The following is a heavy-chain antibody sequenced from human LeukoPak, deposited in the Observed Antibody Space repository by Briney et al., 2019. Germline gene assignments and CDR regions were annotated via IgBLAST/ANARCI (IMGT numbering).Heavy chain of an antibody. Sequence: SGGSLRLSCAASGFMFNNYWVHWVRQAPGRGLEWVSRIKGDTSYANYADSVKGRFTISRDNAKSTLYLQMDSLTIEDTAVYFCARDNDVWSPDFWSQGTLVTVSS. V-gene: IGHV3-74*01. D-gene: IGHD3-3*01. J-gene: IGHJ4*02. CDR2: IKGDTSYA. CDR3: ARDNDVWSPDF. CDR1: GFMFNNYW.